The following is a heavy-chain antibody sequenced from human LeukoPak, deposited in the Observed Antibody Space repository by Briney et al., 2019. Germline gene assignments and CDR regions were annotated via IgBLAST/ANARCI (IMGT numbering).Heavy chain of an antibody. CDR3: ARLGAAAGTYYYYYMDV. V-gene: IGHV3-21*01. D-gene: IGHD6-13*01. J-gene: IGHJ6*03. CDR1: GFTFSSYS. Sequence: GGSLRLSCAASGFTFSSYSMNWVRQAPGKGLEWVSSISSSSSYIYYADSVKGRFTISRDNAKNSLYLQMNSLRAEDTAVYYCARLGAAAGTYYYYYMDVWGKGTTVTISS. CDR2: ISSSSSYI.